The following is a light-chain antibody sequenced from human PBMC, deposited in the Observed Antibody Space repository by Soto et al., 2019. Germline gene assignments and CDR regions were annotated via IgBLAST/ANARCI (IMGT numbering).Light chain of an antibody. V-gene: IGKV3-20*01. Sequence: EIVLTQSPGTLSLSPGERATLSCRASQSVSSSYLVWYQQKPGQAPTLLIYGASTRATGIPDRFSGSGSGTDFTLSISRLEPEDFAVYYCQQYGNSLWTFGQGTKVEI. CDR3: QQYGNSLWT. CDR1: QSVSSSY. J-gene: IGKJ1*01. CDR2: GAS.